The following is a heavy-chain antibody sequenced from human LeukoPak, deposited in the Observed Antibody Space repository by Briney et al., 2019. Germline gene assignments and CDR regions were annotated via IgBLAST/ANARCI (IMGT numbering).Heavy chain of an antibody. CDR2: IYYSGST. Sequence: SETLSLTCTVSGGSISSSSYYWGWIRRPPGKGLEWIGSIYYSGSTYYNPSLKSRVTISVDTSKNQFSLKLSSVTAADTAVYYCAKIDYYYYYYMDVWGKGTTVTVSS. D-gene: IGHD2-21*01. V-gene: IGHV4-39*07. CDR3: AKIDYYYYYYMDV. J-gene: IGHJ6*03. CDR1: GGSISSSSYY.